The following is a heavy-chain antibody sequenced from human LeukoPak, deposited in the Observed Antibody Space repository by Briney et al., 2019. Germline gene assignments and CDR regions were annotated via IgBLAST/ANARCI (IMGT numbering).Heavy chain of an antibody. D-gene: IGHD3-10*01. V-gene: IGHV4-34*01. CDR1: GGSFSGYY. CDR3: ARDKGQYGSGTRGFTWFDH. CDR2: IYYSGTT. Sequence: SETLSLTCAVYGGSFSGYYWSWIRQPPGKELEWIANIYYSGTTYYNPSLKRRVTISMDTSKNQFSLKLNSVTAADTAVYYCARDKGQYGSGTRGFTWFDHWGQGTLVTVSS. J-gene: IGHJ5*02.